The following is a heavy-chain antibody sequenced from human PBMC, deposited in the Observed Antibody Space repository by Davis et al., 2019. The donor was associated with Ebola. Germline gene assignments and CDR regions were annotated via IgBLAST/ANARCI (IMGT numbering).Heavy chain of an antibody. CDR3: AKGPSITIFGVDHYYYGMDV. CDR1: GFTFSSYG. D-gene: IGHD3-3*01. CDR2: ISYDGSNK. Sequence: SLKISCAASGFTFSSYGMHWVRQAPGKGLEWVAVISYDGSNKYYADSVKGRFTISRDNSKNTLYLQMNSLRAEDTAVYYCAKGPSITIFGVDHYYYGMDVWGQGTTVTVSS. V-gene: IGHV3-30*18. J-gene: IGHJ6*02.